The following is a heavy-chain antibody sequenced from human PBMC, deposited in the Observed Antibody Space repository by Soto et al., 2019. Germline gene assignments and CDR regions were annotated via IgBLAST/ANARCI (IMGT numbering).Heavy chain of an antibody. Sequence: PSETLSLTCAVYGGSFSGYYWSWIRQPPGKGLEWIGEINHSGSTNYNPSLKSRVTISVDTSKNQFSLKLSSVTAADTAVYYCARGPYYDFWSGPNWFDPWGQGTLVTVSS. J-gene: IGHJ5*02. CDR3: ARGPYYDFWSGPNWFDP. CDR2: INHSGST. D-gene: IGHD3-3*01. CDR1: GGSFSGYY. V-gene: IGHV4-34*01.